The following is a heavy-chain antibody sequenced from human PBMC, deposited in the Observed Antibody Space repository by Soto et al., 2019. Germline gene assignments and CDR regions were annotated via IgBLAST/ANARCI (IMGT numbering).Heavy chain of an antibody. CDR1: GFTFSSYS. V-gene: IGHV3-30-3*01. J-gene: IGHJ4*02. Sequence: QVQLVESGGGVVQPGRSLRLSCAASGFTFSSYSMQWVRQAPGKGLEWVAVVSNDVRVEYYADSLKGRFSISRDNSKDSVYLVMDNLTTDDTAVYYCAREVGTTFRLDYWGQGTLVTVSS. D-gene: IGHD1-26*01. CDR3: AREVGTTFRLDY. CDR2: VSNDVRVE.